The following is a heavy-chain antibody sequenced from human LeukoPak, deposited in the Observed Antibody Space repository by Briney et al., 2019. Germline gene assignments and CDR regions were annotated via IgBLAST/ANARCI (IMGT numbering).Heavy chain of an antibody. J-gene: IGHJ5*02. Sequence: SETLSLTCAVYGGSFSGYYWSWIRQPPGKGLEWIGEINHSGSTNYNPSLKSRVTISVDTPKNQFSLKLSSVTAADTAVYYCARGIVVVPAALSYNWFDPWGQGTLVTVSS. CDR3: ARGIVVVPAALSYNWFDP. V-gene: IGHV4-34*01. CDR2: INHSGST. D-gene: IGHD2-2*01. CDR1: GGSFSGYY.